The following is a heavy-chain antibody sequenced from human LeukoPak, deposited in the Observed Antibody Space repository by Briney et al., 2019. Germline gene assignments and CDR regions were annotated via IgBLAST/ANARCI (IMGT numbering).Heavy chain of an antibody. D-gene: IGHD2-15*01. CDR2: ISYDGSNK. CDR1: GFTFSSYG. J-gene: IGHJ4*02. CDR3: AKDRVVVVVVAALDY. V-gene: IGHV3-30*18. Sequence: GGSLRLSCAASGFTFSSYGMHWVRQAPGKGLEWVAVISYDGSNKYYADSVKGRFTISRDNSKNTLYLQMNSLRAEDTAVYYCAKDRVVVVVVAALDYWGQGTLVTVSS.